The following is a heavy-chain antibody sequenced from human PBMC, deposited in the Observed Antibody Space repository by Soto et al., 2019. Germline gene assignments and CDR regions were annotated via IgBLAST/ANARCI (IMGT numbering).Heavy chain of an antibody. J-gene: IGHJ3*02. CDR1: GFTFSNAW. CDR3: TTAFITGNQRSEWAPDAFDI. D-gene: IGHD1-20*01. V-gene: IGHV3-15*01. CDR2: IKSKTDGGTT. Sequence: GGSLRLSCAASGFTFSNAWMSWVRQAPGKGLEWVGRIKSKTDGGTTDYAAPVKGRFTISRDDSKNTLYLQMNSLKTEDTAVYYCTTAFITGNQRSEWAPDAFDIWGQGTMVTVSS.